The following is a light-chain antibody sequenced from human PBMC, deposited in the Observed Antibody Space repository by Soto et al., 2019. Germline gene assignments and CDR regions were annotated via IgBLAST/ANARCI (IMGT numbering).Light chain of an antibody. CDR2: DAS. CDR1: QAIRTS. J-gene: IGKJ1*01. CDR3: LQDATYPWT. Sequence: ANQMTQSPSSLSASVGDKVTITCRASQAIRTSLVWYQQKSGEAPSPLIADASSRHSGVPSRFSGSGFGTDFNLTINGLQPEDFATYYCLQDATYPWTFGQGTRVDIK. V-gene: IGKV1-6*01.